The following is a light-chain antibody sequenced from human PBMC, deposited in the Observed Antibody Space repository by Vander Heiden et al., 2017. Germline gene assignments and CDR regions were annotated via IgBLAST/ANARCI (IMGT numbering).Light chain of an antibody. V-gene: IGKV3-15*01. CDR3: QQYNNWPPYT. J-gene: IGKJ2*01. Sequence: IGMTQSPATLSVSQGVRATLSCRASQSVSSNLAWYQQKPGQAPRLLIYGASTRATGIPARFSGSGSGTEFTLTISSLQSEDFAFYYCQQYNNWPPYTFGQGTKLEIK. CDR1: QSVSSN. CDR2: GAS.